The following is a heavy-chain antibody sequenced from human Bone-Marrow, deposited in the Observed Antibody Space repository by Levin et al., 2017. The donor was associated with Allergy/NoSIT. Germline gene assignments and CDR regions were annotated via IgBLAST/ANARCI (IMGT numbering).Heavy chain of an antibody. Sequence: SVKVSCKASGGTFSSYAISWVRQAPGQGLEWMGGIIPIFGTANYAQKFQGRVTITADKSTSTAYMELSSLRSEDTAVYYCARPYDYIWGPTHQPPHGDAFDIWGQGTMVTVSS. CDR3: ARPYDYIWGPTHQPPHGDAFDI. CDR2: IIPIFGTA. D-gene: IGHD3-16*01. CDR1: GGTFSSYA. J-gene: IGHJ3*02. V-gene: IGHV1-69*06.